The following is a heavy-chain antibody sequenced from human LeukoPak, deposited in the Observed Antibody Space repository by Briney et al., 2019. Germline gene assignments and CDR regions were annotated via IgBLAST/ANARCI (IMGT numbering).Heavy chain of an antibody. J-gene: IGHJ4*02. CDR2: ISYDGSNK. D-gene: IGHD6-13*01. V-gene: IGHV3-30*04. Sequence: GGSLRLSCAASGFTFSSYAMHWVRQAPGKGLEWVAVISYDGSNKYYADSVKGRFTISRDNSKNTLYLQMNGLRAEDTAVYYCAKDRRAVAPLFDYWGQGILVTVSS. CDR1: GFTFSSYA. CDR3: AKDRRAVAPLFDY.